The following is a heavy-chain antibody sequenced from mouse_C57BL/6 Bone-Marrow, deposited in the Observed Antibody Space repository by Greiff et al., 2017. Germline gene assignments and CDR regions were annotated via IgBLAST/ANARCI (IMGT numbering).Heavy chain of an antibody. CDR2: IDPETGGT. CDR1: GYTFTDYE. Sequence: QVQLQQSGAELVRPGASVTLSCKASGYTFTDYEMHWVKQTPVHGLEWIGAIDPETGGTAYNQKFKGKAILTAAKSSSTAYMELRSLTSEDSAVYYCTGDYWYFDVWGTGTTVTVSS. V-gene: IGHV1-15*01. J-gene: IGHJ1*03. CDR3: TGDYWYFDV.